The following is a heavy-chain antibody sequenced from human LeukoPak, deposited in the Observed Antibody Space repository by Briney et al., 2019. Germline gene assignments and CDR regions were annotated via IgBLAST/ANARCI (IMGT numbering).Heavy chain of an antibody. CDR1: GFTFSDYY. D-gene: IGHD6-13*01. CDR2: ISSSGSTI. V-gene: IGHV3-11*01. J-gene: IGHJ3*01. Sequence: GGSLRLSCTASGFTFSDYYMSWIRQAPGKGLEWVSYISSSGSTIYYADSVKGRFTISRDNAKNSLYLQMNSLRAEDTAVYYCARGLDLSSSWYVDAFDVWGQGTMVTVSS. CDR3: ARGLDLSSSWYVDAFDV.